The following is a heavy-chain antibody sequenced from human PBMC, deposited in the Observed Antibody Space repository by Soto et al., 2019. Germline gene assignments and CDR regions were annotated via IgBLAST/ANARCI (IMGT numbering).Heavy chain of an antibody. CDR3: ARDDILCSDGSCYGVPMDA. CDR1: GFTVSSKY. CDR2: IQSGGTT. Sequence: EVQLVESGGGVVQPGGSLRLSCAASGFTVSSKYMSWVRQAPGKWLEWVSLIQSGGTTYYADSVKGRFTISRDSSKSMLHLQMDSLRAEDTAVYYCARDDILCSDGSCYGVPMDAWRKGTTVTVSS. D-gene: IGHD2-15*01. J-gene: IGHJ6*03. V-gene: IGHV3-66*01.